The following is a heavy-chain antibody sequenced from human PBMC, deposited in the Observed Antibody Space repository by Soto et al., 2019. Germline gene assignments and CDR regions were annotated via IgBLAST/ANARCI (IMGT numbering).Heavy chain of an antibody. Sequence: QVQLQESGPGLVKPSQTLSLTCTVSGGSISSGGYYWSWIRQHPGTGLEWIGYIYYSGSTYYTPSLKSRVTISVDTSKNQFSLKLSSVTAADTAVYYCARDPGATVTFQFDPWGQGTLVTVSS. CDR2: IYYSGST. V-gene: IGHV4-31*03. J-gene: IGHJ5*02. CDR3: ARDPGATVTFQFDP. D-gene: IGHD4-17*01. CDR1: GGSISSGGYY.